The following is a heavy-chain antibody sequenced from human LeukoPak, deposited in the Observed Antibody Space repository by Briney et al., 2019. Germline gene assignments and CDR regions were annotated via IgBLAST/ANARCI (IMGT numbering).Heavy chain of an antibody. CDR1: GYSISSGYY. D-gene: IGHD2-2*01. V-gene: IGHV4-38-2*01. CDR2: INHRGST. Sequence: PSETLSLTCAVSGYSISSGYYWDWIRQPPGKGLEWIGEINHRGSTNYNPSLKSRVTISVDTSKNQFSLKLSSVTAADTAVYYCARVPSRRGYCSSTSCRIPYYYYYMDVWGKGTTVTVSS. CDR3: ARVPSRRGYCSSTSCRIPYYYYYMDV. J-gene: IGHJ6*03.